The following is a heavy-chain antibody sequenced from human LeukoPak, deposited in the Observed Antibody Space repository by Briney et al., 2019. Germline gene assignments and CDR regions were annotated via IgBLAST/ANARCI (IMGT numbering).Heavy chain of an antibody. Sequence: PSETLSLTCTVSGYSISSGYYWGWIRQPPGKGLEWIGSIYHSGSTYYNPSLKSRVALSLDKSSNQFSLRLTSVTAADTAMYFCAREEMPGKFDYWGQGILVTVSS. CDR3: AREEMPGKFDY. D-gene: IGHD1-26*01. V-gene: IGHV4-38-2*02. J-gene: IGHJ4*02. CDR1: GYSISSGYY. CDR2: IYHSGST.